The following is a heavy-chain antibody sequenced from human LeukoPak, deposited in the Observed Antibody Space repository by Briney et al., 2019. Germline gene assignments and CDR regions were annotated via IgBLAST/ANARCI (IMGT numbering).Heavy chain of an antibody. Sequence: KSSETLSLTCAVYGGSFSGYYWSWIRQPPGKGLEWIGGINHSGSTNYNPSLKSRVTISVDTSKNQFSLKLSSVTAADTAVYYCARGRVAAPRAPPHAPHPYYYYYGMDVWGQGTTVTVSS. CDR2: INHSGST. CDR3: ARGRVAAPRAPPHAPHPYYYYYGMDV. CDR1: GGSFSGYY. V-gene: IGHV4-34*01. D-gene: IGHD6-13*01. J-gene: IGHJ6*02.